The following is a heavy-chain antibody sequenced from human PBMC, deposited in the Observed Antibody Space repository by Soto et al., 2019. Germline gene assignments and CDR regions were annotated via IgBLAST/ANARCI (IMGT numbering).Heavy chain of an antibody. Sequence: PSETLSLTCSVSGDSMKTYYWSWIRQPPGKGLEWIGNIYYNGSPNYNPSLKSRVTISIDTSKSQFSLKLSSVTAADTAMYYCARGGSGWYYWFDPWGQGTLVTV. CDR3: ARGGSGWYYWFDP. CDR2: IYYNGSP. D-gene: IGHD6-19*01. J-gene: IGHJ5*02. CDR1: GDSMKTYY. V-gene: IGHV4-59*01.